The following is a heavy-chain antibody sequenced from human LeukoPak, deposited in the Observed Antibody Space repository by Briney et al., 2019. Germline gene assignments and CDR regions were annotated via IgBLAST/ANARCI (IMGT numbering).Heavy chain of an antibody. D-gene: IGHD6-13*01. CDR2: INPSGGST. J-gene: IGHJ4*02. Sequence: GASVKVSCKASGYTFTSYYMHWVRQAPGQGLEWMGIINPSGGSTSYAQKFQGRVTMTRDTSTSTVYMELSSLRSEDTAVYYCARDQSIAAAGIPYDYWGQGTLVTVSS. V-gene: IGHV1-46*01. CDR3: ARDQSIAAAGIPYDY. CDR1: GYTFTSYY.